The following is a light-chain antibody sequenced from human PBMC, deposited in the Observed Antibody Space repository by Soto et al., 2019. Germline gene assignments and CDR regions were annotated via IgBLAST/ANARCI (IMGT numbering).Light chain of an antibody. Sequence: VLTQTPLSSPVTLGQPASISCRSSQSLVYSDGNTYLSWLQQRPGQPPRLLIYQVSNRFSGVPDRFSGSGAGTDFTLKISMVEAEDVGVYSCIQLSHFPRTFGQVTKVEIK. CDR3: IQLSHFPRT. CDR2: QVS. V-gene: IGKV2-24*01. J-gene: IGKJ1*01. CDR1: QSLVYSDGNTY.